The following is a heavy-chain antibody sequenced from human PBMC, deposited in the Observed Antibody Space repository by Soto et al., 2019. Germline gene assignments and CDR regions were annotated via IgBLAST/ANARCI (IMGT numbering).Heavy chain of an antibody. CDR3: VRVVAIPGYPDN. CDR2: LVPIVDTS. CDR1: GGTFSSYA. J-gene: IGHJ4*02. V-gene: IGHV1-69*12. Sequence: QVQLVQSGAEVRQPASSVKVSCKTSGGTFSSYAISWVRQAPGQGLEWMGGLVPIVDTSTYAQKFQGRVTITADESTSTVYMELSSPRSDDTAVYYCVRVVAIPGYPDNWGQGTLVTVSS. D-gene: IGHD5-12*01.